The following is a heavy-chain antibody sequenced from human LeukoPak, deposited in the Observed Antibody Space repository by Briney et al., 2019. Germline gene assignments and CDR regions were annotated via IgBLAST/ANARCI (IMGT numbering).Heavy chain of an antibody. J-gene: IGHJ4*02. CDR2: ISPSSSYI. D-gene: IGHD3-16*01. CDR1: GASISSYY. V-gene: IGHV3-21*01. CDR3: ARDLTGGEYFDS. Sequence: TPSETLSLTCSVSGASISSYYWRWIRQAPGKGLEWVASISPSSSYIYYGVSVRGRVTVSRDNAKNSLFLQMTSLRAEDTAIYYCARDLTGGEYFDSWGQGTLVSVSS.